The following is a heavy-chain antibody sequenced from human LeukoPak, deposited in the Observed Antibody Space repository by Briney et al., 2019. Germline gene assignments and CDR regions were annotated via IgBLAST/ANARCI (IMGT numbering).Heavy chain of an antibody. D-gene: IGHD3-22*01. CDR3: ARVLYYYDSSRYPRPLESTAAELYYFDY. CDR2: INPNSGGT. Sequence: AASVKLSCKASGYTFTSYYMHWVRQAPGQGLEWMGWINPNSGGTNYAQKFQGRVTMTRDTSISTAYMDLSRLRSDDTAVYYCARVLYYYDSSRYPRPLESTAAELYYFDYWGQGTLVTVSS. V-gene: IGHV1-2*02. J-gene: IGHJ4*02. CDR1: GYTFTSYY.